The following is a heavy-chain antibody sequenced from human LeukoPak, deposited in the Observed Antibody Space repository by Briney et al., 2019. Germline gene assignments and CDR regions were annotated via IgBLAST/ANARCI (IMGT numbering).Heavy chain of an antibody. D-gene: IGHD6-13*01. CDR2: IYTSGST. CDR1: GGSLSSYY. V-gene: IGHV4-4*07. Sequence: SETLSLTCTVSGGSLSSYYWSWIRQPAGTGLEGIGRIYTSGSTNYNPSLKSRVTMSVDTSKNQFPLKLSSVTAADTAVYYCARDRRRAAAGTGPSYYYYYGMDVWGQGTTVTVSS. CDR3: ARDRRRAAAGTGPSYYYYYGMDV. J-gene: IGHJ6*02.